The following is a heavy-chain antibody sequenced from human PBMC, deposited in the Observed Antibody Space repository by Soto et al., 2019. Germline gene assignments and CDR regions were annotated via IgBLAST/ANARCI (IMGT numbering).Heavy chain of an antibody. Sequence: GGSLRLSCAASGFTFSNFHMHWVRQATGKALEWVSSIDSTGDTYYPGSVKGRFTISRENAKNSLYLQMNSLRAEDTAVYFCARGRAGTYFDYWGQGTLVTV. CDR2: IDSTGDT. CDR1: GFTFSNFH. CDR3: ARGRAGTYFDY. V-gene: IGHV3-13*01. J-gene: IGHJ4*02.